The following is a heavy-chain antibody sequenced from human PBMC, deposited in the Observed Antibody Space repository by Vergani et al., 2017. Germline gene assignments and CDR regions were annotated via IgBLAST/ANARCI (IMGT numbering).Heavy chain of an antibody. CDR1: GFTFSSYG. CDR3: AKEAEIVGVYYFDY. Sequence: QVQLVESGGGVVQPGRSLRLSCAASGFTFSSYGMHWVRQAPGKGLEWAAVISYDGSNKYYADSVKGRFTISRDNSKNTLYLQMNSLRAEDTAVYYCAKEAEIVGVYYFDYWGQGTLVTVSS. D-gene: IGHD1-26*01. J-gene: IGHJ4*02. V-gene: IGHV3-30*18. CDR2: ISYDGSNK.